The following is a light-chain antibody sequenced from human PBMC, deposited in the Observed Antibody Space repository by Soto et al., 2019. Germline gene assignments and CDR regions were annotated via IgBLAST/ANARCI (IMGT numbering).Light chain of an antibody. CDR1: QSVSSY. CDR3: QQRSNWPRFT. Sequence: EIMLTQSPATLSLSPVERATLSCRVNQSVSSYLAWYQQNPGQAPRLLIYDASNRATGIPARFSGSGSGTDFTLTISSLEPEDFAVYYCQQRSNWPRFTFGHGTKVDI. J-gene: IGKJ3*01. CDR2: DAS. V-gene: IGKV3-11*01.